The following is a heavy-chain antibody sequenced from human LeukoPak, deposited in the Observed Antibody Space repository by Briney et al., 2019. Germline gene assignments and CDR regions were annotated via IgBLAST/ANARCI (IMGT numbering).Heavy chain of an antibody. J-gene: IGHJ4*02. CDR1: GFTFSDYA. Sequence: GASLRLSCAASGFTFSDYAMSWVRQAPGKGLEWVSAITGSGGNTYYADSVKGRFTISRDNSKNTVFLQMNSLRAEDTAVYYCAKWGDYDVLTGYYVSDYWGQGTLVTVSS. V-gene: IGHV3-23*01. D-gene: IGHD3-9*01. CDR3: AKWGDYDVLTGYYVSDY. CDR2: ITGSGGNT.